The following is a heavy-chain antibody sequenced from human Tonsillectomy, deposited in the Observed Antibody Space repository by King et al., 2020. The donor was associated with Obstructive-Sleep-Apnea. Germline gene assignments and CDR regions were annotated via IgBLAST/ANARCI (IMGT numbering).Heavy chain of an antibody. CDR1: GFTFSSYS. J-gene: IGHJ4*02. CDR3: ACEGLWPFDY. Sequence: QLVQSGGGLVQPGGSLRLSCAASGFTFSSYSMNWVRQAPGKGLEWVSYISSSSSTIYYAYSVKGRFTISRDNAKNSLYLQMNSLRAEDTAVYYFACEGLWPFDYWGQGTLVTVSS. D-gene: IGHD5-18*01. CDR2: ISSSSSTI. V-gene: IGHV3-48*04.